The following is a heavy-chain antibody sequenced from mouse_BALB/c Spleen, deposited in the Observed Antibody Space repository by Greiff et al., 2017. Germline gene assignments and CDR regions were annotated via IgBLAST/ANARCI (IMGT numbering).Heavy chain of an antibody. CDR1: GDSITSGY. D-gene: IGHD1-1*01. V-gene: IGHV3-8*02. CDR3: ARGDYGSSYGYFDV. Sequence: EVKLMESGPSLVKPSQTLSLTCSVTGDSITSGYWNWIRKFPGNKLEYMGYISYSGSTYYNPSLKSRISITRDTSKNQYYLQLNSVTTEDTATYYCARGDYGSSYGYFDVWGAGTTVTVSS. J-gene: IGHJ1*01. CDR2: ISYSGST.